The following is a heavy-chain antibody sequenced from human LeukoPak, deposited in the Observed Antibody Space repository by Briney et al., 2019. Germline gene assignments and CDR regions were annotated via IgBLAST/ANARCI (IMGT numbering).Heavy chain of an antibody. CDR2: ISPSGGST. V-gene: IGHV1-46*01. J-gene: IGHJ5*02. CDR3: ARGGPPSGDILGIDP. CDR1: GYTFTSNY. Sequence: ASVKVSCKAFGYTFTSNYMHWVRQAPGQGPEWMGVISPSGGSTTYAQKFQGRVTLTRDTSTSTVYMELSSLRSEDTAVYYCARGGPPSGDILGIDPWGQGTLVTVSS. D-gene: IGHD3-9*01.